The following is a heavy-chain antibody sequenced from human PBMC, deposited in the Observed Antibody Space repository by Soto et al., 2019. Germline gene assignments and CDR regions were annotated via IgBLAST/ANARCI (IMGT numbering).Heavy chain of an antibody. D-gene: IGHD1-26*01. V-gene: IGHV4-59*12. CDR1: GGSISSYY. CDR3: ARGQGSGSYLSYYYYYGMDV. J-gene: IGHJ6*02. Sequence: SETLSLTCTVSGGSISSYYWSWIRQPPGKGLEGIGDIYYSGSTDYNPSLKRRVTITVDTSKTPFSLKLSSVTAADTAVYYCARGQGSGSYLSYYYYYGMDVWGQGTTVTVSS. CDR2: IYYSGST.